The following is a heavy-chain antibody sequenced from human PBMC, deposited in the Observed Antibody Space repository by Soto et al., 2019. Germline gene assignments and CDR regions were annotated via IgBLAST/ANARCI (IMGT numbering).Heavy chain of an antibody. CDR1: GFTFSSYA. D-gene: IGHD6-19*01. CDR2: ISGSGGST. J-gene: IGHJ4*02. Sequence: EVQLLESGGGLVQPGGSLRLSCASSGFTFSSYAMSWVRQAPGKGLEWVSAISGSGGSTYYADSVKGRFTISRDNSKNMLYLQMNSLRAEDTAVYYCAKASNLDSSGWYFDYWGKGTLVTVSS. CDR3: AKASNLDSSGWYFDY. V-gene: IGHV3-23*01.